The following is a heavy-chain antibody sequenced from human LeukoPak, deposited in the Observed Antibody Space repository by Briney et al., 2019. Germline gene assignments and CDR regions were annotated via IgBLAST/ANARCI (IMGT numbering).Heavy chain of an antibody. V-gene: IGHV3-11*01. CDR1: GFTFSDYY. J-gene: IGHJ4*02. Sequence: PGGSLRLSCAASGFTFSDYYMSWIRQAPGKGLEWVSYISSSGSTIYYADSVKGRFTISRDNSKNTLYLQMNSLRTEDTAVYYCTKDLGDYSDYWGQGTLVTVSS. CDR2: ISSSGSTI. CDR3: TKDLGDYSDY.